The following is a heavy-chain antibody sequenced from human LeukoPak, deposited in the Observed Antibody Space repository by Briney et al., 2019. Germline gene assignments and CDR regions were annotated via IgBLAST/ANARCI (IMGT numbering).Heavy chain of an antibody. J-gene: IGHJ4*02. CDR3: ARIGDGYNAGEGFDY. Sequence: SETLSLTCTVSGGSISSGFYWSWIRQPPGKGLEWIGYIFHSGSDNYNPSLRNRITISIDTSKNQFSLRLRSVTAADTAVYYCARIGDGYNAGEGFDYWGQGTLVTVSS. CDR1: GGSISSGFY. CDR2: IFHSGSD. V-gene: IGHV4-61*01. D-gene: IGHD5-24*01.